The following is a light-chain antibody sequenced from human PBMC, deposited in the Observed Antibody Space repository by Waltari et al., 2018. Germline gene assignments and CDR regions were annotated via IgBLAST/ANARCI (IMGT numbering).Light chain of an antibody. Sequence: AIRVTQSPSSLSASTGDRVPITFRASQGIRTYLGWYQQKPGKAPKLLLYAVSTLQRGVPSRFSGSGSGTDFALHIQNLQSEDFATYFCQQYYAFPRTFGQGTRVEV. J-gene: IGKJ1*01. V-gene: IGKV1-8*01. CDR2: AVS. CDR3: QQYYAFPRT. CDR1: QGIRTY.